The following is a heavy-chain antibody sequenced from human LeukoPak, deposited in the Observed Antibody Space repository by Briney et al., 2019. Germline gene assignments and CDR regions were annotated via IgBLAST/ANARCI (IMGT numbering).Heavy chain of an antibody. J-gene: IGHJ5*02. D-gene: IGHD3-10*01. CDR1: GGTFSGYA. CDR2: IIPIFGTA. Sequence: SVKVSCKASGGTFSGYAISWVRQAPGQGLEWMGGIIPIFGTANYAQKFQGRVTITTDESTSTAYMELSSLRSEDTAVYYCARVRGSGSYRYNWFDPWGQGTLVTVSS. V-gene: IGHV1-69*05. CDR3: ARVRGSGSYRYNWFDP.